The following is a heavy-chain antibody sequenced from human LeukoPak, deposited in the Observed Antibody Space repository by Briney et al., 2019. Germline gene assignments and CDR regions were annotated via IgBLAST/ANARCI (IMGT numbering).Heavy chain of an antibody. Sequence: PGGSLRLSCSVSGFTFSSHAMHWVRQAPGKGLECVAYISYDGSFQYHADSVKGRFTISRGNSKDLLYLQMNSLRVDDSATYYCVGEVGSRQMNSWGQGTLVTVSS. CDR1: GFTFSSHA. J-gene: IGHJ5*02. CDR2: ISYDGSFQ. V-gene: IGHV3-30-3*01. D-gene: IGHD1-26*01. CDR3: VGEVGSRQMNS.